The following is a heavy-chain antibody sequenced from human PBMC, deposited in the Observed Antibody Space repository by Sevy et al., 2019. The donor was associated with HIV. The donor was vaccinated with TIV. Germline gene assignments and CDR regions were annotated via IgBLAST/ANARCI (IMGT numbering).Heavy chain of an antibody. V-gene: IGHV4-59*08. D-gene: IGHD1-26*01. CDR1: GGSITSLY. Sequence: SETLSLTCTVSGGSITSLYWNWIRQPPGKGLEWIANIYYNGHINYNPSLKSRVTLSLDTSKNQFSLRLSSVTAADTAMYYCAGENAWGRGYSWGQGTLVNASS. CDR2: IYYNGHI. J-gene: IGHJ4*02. CDR3: AGENAWGRGYS.